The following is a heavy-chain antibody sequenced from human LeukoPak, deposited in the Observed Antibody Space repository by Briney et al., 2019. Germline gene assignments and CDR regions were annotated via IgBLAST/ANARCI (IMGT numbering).Heavy chain of an antibody. J-gene: IGHJ4*02. CDR2: ISGSGGST. CDR3: ARDGRGGGATTPLDY. CDR1: GFTFSSYA. V-gene: IGHV3-23*01. D-gene: IGHD1-26*01. Sequence: GGSLRLSCAASGFTFSSYAMSWVRQAPGKGLEWVSAISGSGGSTYYADSVKGRFTISRDNSKNTLYLQMNSLRAEDTAVYYCARDGRGGGATTPLDYWGQGTLVTVSS.